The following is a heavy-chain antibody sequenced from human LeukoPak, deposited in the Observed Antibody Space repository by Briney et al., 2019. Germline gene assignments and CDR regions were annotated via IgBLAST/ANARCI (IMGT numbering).Heavy chain of an antibody. J-gene: IGHJ4*02. CDR1: GFTFTSSA. D-gene: IGHD3-22*01. V-gene: IGHV1-58*01. Sequence: VKPCCTASGFTFTSSAVQWVRQTRGQRLEWIGWIVVGSGNTNYAQKFQERVTITRDMSTNTAYMELSSLRSEDTAVYYCAASPDYYDSSGYSYYFDYWGQEPVDTVSS. CDR3: AASPDYYDSSGYSYYFDY. CDR2: IVVGSGNT.